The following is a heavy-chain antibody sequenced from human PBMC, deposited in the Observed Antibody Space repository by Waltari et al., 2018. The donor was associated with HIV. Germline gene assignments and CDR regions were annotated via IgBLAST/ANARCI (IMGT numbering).Heavy chain of an antibody. CDR3: TRNWNHDAFDI. CDR2: ITGDGGST. CDR1: GFTFSSFS. Sequence: EVQLVESGGGLVQPGGSLRLSCAASGFTFSSFSMHWVRQAPGKGLEDVSAITGDGGSTFYANSVKGRFTISRDNSKNTLYLKMGSLRADDMAVYYCTRNWNHDAFDIWGRGTMVTVSS. V-gene: IGHV3-64*01. D-gene: IGHD1-1*01. J-gene: IGHJ3*02.